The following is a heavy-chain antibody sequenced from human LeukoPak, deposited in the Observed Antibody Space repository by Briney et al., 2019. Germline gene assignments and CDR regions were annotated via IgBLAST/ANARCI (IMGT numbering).Heavy chain of an antibody. Sequence: SETLSLTCIVSGGSISGNNYYWGWVRQPPGTGLEWIGSIYHTASTFYNPSLKSRVTISVYTSKNQFSLKLSSVTAADTAVYYYATTVNHDAFDIWGQGTTVTVS. CDR1: GGSISGNNYY. J-gene: IGHJ3*02. V-gene: IGHV4-39*01. CDR3: ATTVNHDAFDI. CDR2: IYHTAST. D-gene: IGHD1-1*01.